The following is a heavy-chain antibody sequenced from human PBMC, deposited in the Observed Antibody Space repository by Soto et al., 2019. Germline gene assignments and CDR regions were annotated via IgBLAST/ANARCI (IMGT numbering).Heavy chain of an antibody. CDR1: GFTFDDYT. J-gene: IGHJ4*02. CDR2: ISWDGGST. V-gene: IGHV3-43*01. CDR3: AKDISHLPGQPAVAGKLPHPRFIY. Sequence: GGSLRLSCAASGFTFDDYTMHWVRQAPGKGLEWVSLISWDGGSTYYADSVKGRFTISRDNSKNSLYLQMNSLRTEDTALYYCAKDISHLPGQPAVAGKLPHPRFIYWGQGTLVTVSS. D-gene: IGHD6-19*01.